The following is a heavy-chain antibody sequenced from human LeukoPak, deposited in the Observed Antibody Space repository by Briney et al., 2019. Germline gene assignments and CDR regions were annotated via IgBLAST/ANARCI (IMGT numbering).Heavy chain of an antibody. CDR3: ARDRSSWGLDC. CDR1: GGSISSGGYY. Sequence: PSETLSLTCTVSGGSISSGGYYWSWIRQHPGKGLEWIGYIYYSGTTYYNPSLKSRVTISVDTSKNQFSLKLTSLTAADTAVYYCARDRSSWGLDCWSQGTLVTVSS. D-gene: IGHD7-27*01. J-gene: IGHJ4*02. CDR2: IYYSGTT. V-gene: IGHV4-31*03.